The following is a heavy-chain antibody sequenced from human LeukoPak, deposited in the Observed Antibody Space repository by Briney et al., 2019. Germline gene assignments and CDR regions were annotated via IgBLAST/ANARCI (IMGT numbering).Heavy chain of an antibody. CDR3: ASHGRHNGAFDI. CDR1: GITVSSSY. Sequence: GGSLRLSCAASGITVSSSYMSWVRQAPGKGLEWVSVIYSGGSTYYADSVKGRFTVSRDNSKNTLYLQVNSLRAEDTAVYYCASHGRHNGAFDIWGQGTMVTVSA. D-gene: IGHD2-8*01. CDR2: IYSGGST. J-gene: IGHJ3*02. V-gene: IGHV3-53*01.